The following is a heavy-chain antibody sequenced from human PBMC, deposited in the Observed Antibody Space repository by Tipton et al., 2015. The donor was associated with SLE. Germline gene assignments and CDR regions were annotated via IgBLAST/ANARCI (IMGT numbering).Heavy chain of an antibody. Sequence: TLSLTCTVSGDSFSSTTYYWSWIRQPAGKGLEWIGRVYATGSTTYNPSLESRLTISVDTSNTLFSLRLNSATAADTAVYFCARSPSILPAASDVFDIWGQGTVVTVSS. V-gene: IGHV4-61*02. J-gene: IGHJ3*02. CDR2: VYATGST. D-gene: IGHD2-15*01. CDR3: ARSPSILPAASDVFDI. CDR1: GDSFSSTTYY.